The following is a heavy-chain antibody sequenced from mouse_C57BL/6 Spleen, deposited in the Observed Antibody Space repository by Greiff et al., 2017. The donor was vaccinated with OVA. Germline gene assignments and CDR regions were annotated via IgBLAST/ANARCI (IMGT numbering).Heavy chain of an antibody. CDR1: GYTFTSYW. CDR3: AINGFPPIAY. J-gene: IGHJ3*01. Sequence: QVQLQQPGAELVKPGASVKVSCKVSGYTFTSYWMHWVKQRPGQGLEWIGRIHPSDSDTNYEQKLKSKATLTEDKSSITAYMQLSSLTSENSAVYYCAINGFPPIAYWGQGTLVTASA. V-gene: IGHV1-74*01. CDR2: IHPSDSDT.